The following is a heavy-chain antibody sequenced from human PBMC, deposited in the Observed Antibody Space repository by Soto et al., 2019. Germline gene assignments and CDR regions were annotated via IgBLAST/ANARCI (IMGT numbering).Heavy chain of an antibody. CDR3: ARVYGSGIPVAFHY. J-gene: IGHJ4*02. Sequence: EVQLVESGGGLVQPGGSLRLSCAVSGFTVSSNYMSWVRQAPGKGLEWVSVLYSGGSTYNADSVKGRFTISRDSSKNTVYLQMNSLRAEDTAVYYCARVYGSGIPVAFHYWGRGTLVTVSS. CDR1: GFTVSSNY. D-gene: IGHD3-10*01. CDR2: LYSGGST. V-gene: IGHV3-66*01.